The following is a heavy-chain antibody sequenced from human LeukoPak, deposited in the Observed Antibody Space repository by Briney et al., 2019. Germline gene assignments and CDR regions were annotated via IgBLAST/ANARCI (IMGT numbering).Heavy chain of an antibody. CDR2: IIPIFGTA. D-gene: IGHD2-2*01. CDR3: ARVFSPGYCSSTSCLNWFDP. CDR1: GGTFSSYA. V-gene: IGHV1-69*13. Sequence: GASVKVSCKASGGTFSSYAISWVRQAPGQGLEWMGGIIPIFGTANYAQKFQGRVTITADESTSTAYMELSSLRSEDTAVYYCARVFSPGYCSSTSCLNWFDPWGQETRVPVSS. J-gene: IGHJ5*02.